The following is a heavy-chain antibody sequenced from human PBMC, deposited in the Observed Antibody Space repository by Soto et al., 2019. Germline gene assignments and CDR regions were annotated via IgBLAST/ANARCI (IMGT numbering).Heavy chain of an antibody. Sequence: QVQLVESGGGVVQPGRSLRLSCAASGFTFSSYDMHWVRQAPGKGLEWVAVISYDGSNKYYADSVKGRFTISRDNSKNTLYLQMNRLRAEDTAVYYCAKDLGDPTGAFDIWGQGTMVTVSS. CDR2: ISYDGSNK. D-gene: IGHD3-16*01. CDR1: GFTFSSYD. V-gene: IGHV3-30*18. CDR3: AKDLGDPTGAFDI. J-gene: IGHJ3*02.